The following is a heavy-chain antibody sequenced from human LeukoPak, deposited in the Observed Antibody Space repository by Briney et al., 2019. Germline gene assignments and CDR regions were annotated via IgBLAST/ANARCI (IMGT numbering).Heavy chain of an antibody. CDR2: ISNSDSLT. D-gene: IGHD6-19*01. V-gene: IGHV3-11*04. CDR1: GFSFSDFY. J-gene: IGHJ4*02. CDR3: ARWRGHGWRVIDY. Sequence: GRSLRLSCTPSGFSFSDFYMSWIRQAPGRGLEWVSYISNSDSLTYYAESVKGRFTISRDNANTSLYLQMNSMRAEDTAVYYCARWRGHGWRVIDYWGQGTLVTVSS.